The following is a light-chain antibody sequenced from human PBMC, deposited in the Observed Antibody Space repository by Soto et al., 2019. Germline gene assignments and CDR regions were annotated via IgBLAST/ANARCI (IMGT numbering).Light chain of an antibody. V-gene: IGKV3-20*01. CDR2: GAS. CDR3: QQYGSSPRFT. CDR1: QSVDSSY. J-gene: IGKJ3*01. Sequence: EIVLTQSPGTLSLSPGERAALSCRVSQSVDSSYLAWYQQKPGQAPRLLIYGASRRATGIPDRFSGSGSGTDFTLTISRLEPEDFAVYYCQQYGSSPRFTFGPGTKVDIK.